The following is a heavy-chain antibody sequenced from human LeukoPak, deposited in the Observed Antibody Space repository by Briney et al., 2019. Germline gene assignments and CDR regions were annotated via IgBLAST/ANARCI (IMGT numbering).Heavy chain of an antibody. V-gene: IGHV3-11*04. Sequence: GGSLRLSCAASGFTFSDYHMSWIRQAPGKGLEWVSYISSSGGTIYYADSVKGRFTISRDNAKNSLYLQMNSLRAEDTAVYYCARESGVPYYFDYWGQGTLVTVSS. J-gene: IGHJ4*02. CDR2: ISSSGGTI. D-gene: IGHD5-12*01. CDR1: GFTFSDYH. CDR3: ARESGVPYYFDY.